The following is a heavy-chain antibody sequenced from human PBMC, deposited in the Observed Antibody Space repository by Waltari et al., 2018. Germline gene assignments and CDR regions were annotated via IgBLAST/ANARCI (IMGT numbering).Heavy chain of an antibody. Sequence: QVQLQQWGAGLLKPSETLSLTCAVYGGSFRGYYWSWIRQPPGKGLEWIGEINHSGSTNYNPSLKSRVTISVDTSKNQFSLKLSSVTAADTAVYYCARARPYYYGSGPLDYWGQGTLVTVSS. CDR1: GGSFRGYY. CDR3: ARARPYYYGSGPLDY. D-gene: IGHD3-10*01. CDR2: INHSGST. V-gene: IGHV4-34*01. J-gene: IGHJ4*02.